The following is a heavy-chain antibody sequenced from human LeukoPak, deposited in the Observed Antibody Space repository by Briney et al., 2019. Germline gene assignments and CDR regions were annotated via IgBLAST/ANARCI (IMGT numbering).Heavy chain of an antibody. CDR1: RFTFSNYW. J-gene: IGHJ4*02. CDR3: ARDTYGGFDY. D-gene: IGHD4-23*01. Sequence: PGGSLRLSCAASRFTFSNYWMGWVRQAPGKGLEWVASINRDGSEKYYVDSVKGRFTISRDNAKNSLYLQINSLRAEDTAVYYCARDTYGGFDYWGQGALVTVSS. V-gene: IGHV3-7*01. CDR2: INRDGSEK.